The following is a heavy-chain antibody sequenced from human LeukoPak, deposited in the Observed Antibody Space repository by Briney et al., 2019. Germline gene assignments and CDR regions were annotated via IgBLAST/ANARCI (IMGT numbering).Heavy chain of an antibody. CDR3: ARDRRYAPKLGLDY. J-gene: IGHJ4*02. CDR2: IYNSGSN. D-gene: IGHD7-27*01. CDR1: GGSVGSGGYY. V-gene: IGHV4-31*03. Sequence: SQTLSLTCTVSGGSVGSGGYYWTWIRQHPGKGLEWIGNIYNSGSNFYNPSLKSRITISLDTSKKQFSLKLNSVTAADTAVYYCARDRRYAPKLGLDYWGQGTLVTVSS.